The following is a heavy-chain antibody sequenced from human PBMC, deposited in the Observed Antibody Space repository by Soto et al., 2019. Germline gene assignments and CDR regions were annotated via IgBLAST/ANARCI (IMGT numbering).Heavy chain of an antibody. V-gene: IGHV3-33*01. CDR2: IWFDGSNK. CDR3: ARDKLHLGELSFYFDY. CDR1: GFTFSSYG. Sequence: GGSLRLTCAASGFTFSSYGMHWVRQAPGKGLEWVAVIWFDGSNKYYADSVKGRFTISRDNSKNTLYLQMNSLRAEETAVYYGARDKLHLGELSFYFDYWGQGTLVTVSS. J-gene: IGHJ4*02. D-gene: IGHD3-16*02.